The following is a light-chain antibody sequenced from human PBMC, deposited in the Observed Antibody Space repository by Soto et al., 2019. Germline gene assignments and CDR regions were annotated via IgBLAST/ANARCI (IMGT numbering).Light chain of an antibody. J-gene: IGKJ2*01. CDR1: QSVSSSSY. Sequence: EIVLTQSPGNLSLSPGERATLSCRASQSVSSSSYLAWYQQKPGQAPRLLIYGASSRATGIPDRFSGSGSATDFTLTISRLEPEDFAVYDCRQYGSSPSYTFGQGTKLEIK. CDR2: GAS. CDR3: RQYGSSPSYT. V-gene: IGKV3-20*01.